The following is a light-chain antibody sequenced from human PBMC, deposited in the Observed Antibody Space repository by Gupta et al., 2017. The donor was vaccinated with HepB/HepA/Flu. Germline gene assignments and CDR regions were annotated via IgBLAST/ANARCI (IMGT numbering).Light chain of an antibody. CDR1: RSNVGSNY. V-gene: IGLV1-47*01. Sequence: QSAMIQPPSASGTPGQRVTISCSGSRSNVGSNYVYWYQQLPGTAPKLLIYKNAERPSGVPDRFSGSKSATSASLAISGLRAEDEADYYCAAWDDSRRSYVFGGGTKVSVL. CDR2: KNA. J-gene: IGLJ1*01. CDR3: AAWDDSRRSYV.